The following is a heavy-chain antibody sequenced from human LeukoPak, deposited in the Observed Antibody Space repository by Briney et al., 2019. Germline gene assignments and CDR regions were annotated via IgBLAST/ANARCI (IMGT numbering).Heavy chain of an antibody. J-gene: IGHJ3*02. V-gene: IGHV3-30*04. D-gene: IGHD3-22*01. CDR1: GFTFSSYA. CDR3: ARDTYYDSSGRDAFDI. Sequence: PGGSLRLSCAASGFTFSSYAMHWVRQAPGKGLEWEAVISYDGSNKYYADSVKGRFTISRDNSKNTLYLQMNSLRAEDTAVYYCARDTYYDSSGRDAFDIWGQGTMVTVSS. CDR2: ISYDGSNK.